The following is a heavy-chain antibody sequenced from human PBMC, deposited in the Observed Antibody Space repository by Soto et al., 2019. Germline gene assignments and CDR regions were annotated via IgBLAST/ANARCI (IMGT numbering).Heavy chain of an antibody. CDR3: AHIPNYYQYDWFDP. D-gene: IGHD3-16*01. Sequence: QITLKESGPTLVKPTQTLTLTCTFSGFSLTTRGVGVGWIRQPPGKALECLALIYCDDDKRYSPSLQSRLSITKATSKNQGVLTMTNVDPVDTATYYCAHIPNYYQYDWFDPWGQGTLVSVSS. CDR2: IYCDDDK. V-gene: IGHV2-5*02. CDR1: GFSLTTRGVG. J-gene: IGHJ5*02.